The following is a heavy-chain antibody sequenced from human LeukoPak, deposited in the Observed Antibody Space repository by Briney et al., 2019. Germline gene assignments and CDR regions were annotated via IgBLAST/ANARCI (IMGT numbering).Heavy chain of an antibody. Sequence: ASVKVSCKASGYTFTGYYVHWVRQAPGQGLEWMGWMNPKSGGTNYAQKFEARVTMNRDTSISTAYMELRSLRSDDTAVYYCAREGSGYSYGDLDYWGQGTLVTVSS. CDR1: GYTFTGYY. CDR3: AREGSGYSYGDLDY. D-gene: IGHD5-18*01. V-gene: IGHV1-2*02. CDR2: MNPKSGGT. J-gene: IGHJ4*02.